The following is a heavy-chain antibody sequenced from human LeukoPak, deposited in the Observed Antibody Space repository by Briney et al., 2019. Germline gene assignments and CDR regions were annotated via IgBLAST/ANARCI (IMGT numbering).Heavy chain of an antibody. Sequence: GGSLRLSCAASGFTFSSYSMNWVRQAPGKGLEWVSSISSSSSYIYYADSVKGRFTISRDNAKKSLYLQMNSLRAEDTAVYYCARDFGTAYLVWGLNYWGQGTLVTVSS. CDR1: GFTFSSYS. CDR3: ARDFGTAYLVWGLNY. J-gene: IGHJ4*02. CDR2: ISSSSSYI. V-gene: IGHV3-21*01. D-gene: IGHD3-16*01.